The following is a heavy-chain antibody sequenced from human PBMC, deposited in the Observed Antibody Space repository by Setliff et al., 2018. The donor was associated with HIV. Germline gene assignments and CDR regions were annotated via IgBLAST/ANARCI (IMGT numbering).Heavy chain of an antibody. J-gene: IGHJ5*02. Sequence: SETLSLTCAVYGGSFSNYYWSWIRQPPVKGLEWIGEINHSGSPTYNPSLESRVTISVDTSKNQCSLKLSSVTAADTAGYYCARFRVERRLSNWFDPWGQGTLVTVSS. CDR3: ARFRVERRLSNWFDP. V-gene: IGHV4-34*01. D-gene: IGHD1-1*01. CDR2: INHSGSP. CDR1: GGSFSNYY.